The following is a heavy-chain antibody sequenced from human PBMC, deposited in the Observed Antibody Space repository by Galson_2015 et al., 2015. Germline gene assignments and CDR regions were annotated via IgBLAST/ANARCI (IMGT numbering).Heavy chain of an antibody. D-gene: IGHD6-19*01. CDR3: ARAIAVAGRILGLAFDD. J-gene: IGHJ4*02. CDR1: GFTFSSYW. V-gene: IGHV3-7*01. CDR2: IKQDGSEK. Sequence: SLRLSCAASGFTFSSYWMSWVRQAPGKGLEWVANIKQDGSEKYYVDSVKGRFTISRDNAKNSLYLQMNSLRAEDTAVYYCARAIAVAGRILGLAFDDWGQGTLVPVSS.